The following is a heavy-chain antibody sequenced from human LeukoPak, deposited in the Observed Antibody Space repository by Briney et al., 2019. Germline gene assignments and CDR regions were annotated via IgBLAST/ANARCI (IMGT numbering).Heavy chain of an antibody. CDR3: ARSLYCSSTSCYTFDY. Sequence: GASVKVSCKASGYTFTGYYMHWVRQAPGQGLEWMGWINPNSCGTNYAQKFQGRVTMTRDTSISTAYMELSRLRSDDTAVYYCARSLYCSSTSCYTFDYWGQGTLVTVSS. CDR2: INPNSCGT. J-gene: IGHJ4*02. D-gene: IGHD2-2*02. CDR1: GYTFTGYY. V-gene: IGHV1-2*02.